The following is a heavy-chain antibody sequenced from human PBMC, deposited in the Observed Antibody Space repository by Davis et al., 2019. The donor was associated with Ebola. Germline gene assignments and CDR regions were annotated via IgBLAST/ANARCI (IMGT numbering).Heavy chain of an antibody. CDR3: AKGRGSGWGGADY. J-gene: IGHJ4*02. V-gene: IGHV3-21*04. D-gene: IGHD6-19*01. CDR1: GFTFSSYS. Sequence: GGSLRLSCAASGFTFSSYSMNWVRQAPGKGLEWVSSISSSSSYIYYADSVKGRFTISRDNAKNSLYLQMNSLRAEDTALYYCAKGRGSGWGGADYWGQGTLVTVSS. CDR2: ISSSSSYI.